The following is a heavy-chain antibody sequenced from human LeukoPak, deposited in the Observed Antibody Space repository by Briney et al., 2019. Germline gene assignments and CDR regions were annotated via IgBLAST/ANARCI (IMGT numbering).Heavy chain of an antibody. CDR3: ARGMGGTRSVDY. Sequence: SETLSLTCNVSGGSISGYHWSWIRQPPGKGLEWLGYIYYSGSSNYNPSLKSRVTMSADTSKNQFSLKLSSVTAADTAVYYCARGMGGTRSVDYWGQGTLVTVSS. CDR1: GGSISGYH. D-gene: IGHD1-1*01. V-gene: IGHV4-59*01. CDR2: IYYSGSS. J-gene: IGHJ4*02.